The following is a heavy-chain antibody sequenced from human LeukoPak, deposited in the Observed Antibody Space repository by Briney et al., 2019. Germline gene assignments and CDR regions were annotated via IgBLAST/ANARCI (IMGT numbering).Heavy chain of an antibody. V-gene: IGHV3-30*02. J-gene: IGHJ4*02. CDR3: AKAVDSSGYYYVSVDY. Sequence: GGSLRLSCAASGFTFSSYGMHWVRQAPGKGLEWVAFIRYDGSNKYYADSVKGRFTISRDNSKNTLYLQMNSLRAEDTAVYYCAKAVDSSGYYYVSVDYWGQGTLVTVSS. D-gene: IGHD3-22*01. CDR2: IRYDGSNK. CDR1: GFTFSSYG.